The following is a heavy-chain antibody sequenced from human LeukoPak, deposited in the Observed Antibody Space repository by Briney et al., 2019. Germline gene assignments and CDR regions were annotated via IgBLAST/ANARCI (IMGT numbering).Heavy chain of an antibody. CDR1: NGSISTTY. D-gene: IGHD6-19*01. V-gene: IGHV4-59*01. Sequence: KPSETLSLTCSVSNGSISTTYWSWIRQPPGKGLEWIGNIHYSGNTNYSSSLKSRVTISVDTSKNQFSLKMISVTTADTAVYFCARGGWFHDRWGQGTLVTVSS. CDR3: ARGGWFHDR. J-gene: IGHJ5*02. CDR2: IHYSGNT.